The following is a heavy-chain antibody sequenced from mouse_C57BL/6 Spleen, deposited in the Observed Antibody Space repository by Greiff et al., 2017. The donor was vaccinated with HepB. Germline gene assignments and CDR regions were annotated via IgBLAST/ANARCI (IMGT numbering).Heavy chain of an antibody. V-gene: IGHV1-52*01. J-gene: IGHJ1*03. CDR1: GYTFTSYW. CDR2: IDPSDSET. Sequence: VQLQQPGAELVRPGSSVKLSCKASGYTFTSYWMHWVKQRPIQGLEWIGNIDPSDSETHYNQKFKDKATLTVDKSSSTAYMQLSSLTSEDSAVYYCAGGYGSSYRDWYFDVWGTGTTVTVSS. D-gene: IGHD1-1*01. CDR3: AGGYGSSYRDWYFDV.